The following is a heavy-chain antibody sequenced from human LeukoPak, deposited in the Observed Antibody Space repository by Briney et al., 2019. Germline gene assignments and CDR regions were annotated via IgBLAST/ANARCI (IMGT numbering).Heavy chain of an antibody. CDR2: ISSSSSTI. V-gene: IGHV3-48*02. J-gene: IGHJ4*02. CDR1: GFTFSSSG. CDR3: ARDRSYDILTGYHPPYFDY. D-gene: IGHD3-9*01. Sequence: GGSLRLSCTASGFTFSSSGMHWVRQAPGKGLEWVSYISSSSSTIYYADSVKGRFTISRDNAKNSLYLQMNSLRDEDTAVYYCARDRSYDILTGYHPPYFDYWGQGTLVTVSS.